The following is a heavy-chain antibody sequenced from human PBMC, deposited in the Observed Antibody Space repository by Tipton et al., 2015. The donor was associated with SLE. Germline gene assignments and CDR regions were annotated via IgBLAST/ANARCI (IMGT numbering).Heavy chain of an antibody. V-gene: IGHV4-39*07. J-gene: IGHJ4*02. CDR1: GGSISSSSYY. Sequence: TLSLTCTVSGGSISSSSYYWGWIRQPPGKGLEWIGSIYHSGSTYYNPSLKSRVTISVDTSKNQFSLKLSSVTAADTAMYYCQRVLSFLGRSRQADDYWGQGTLVTVSS. CDR3: QRVLSFLGRSRQADDY. D-gene: IGHD1-26*01. CDR2: IYHSGST.